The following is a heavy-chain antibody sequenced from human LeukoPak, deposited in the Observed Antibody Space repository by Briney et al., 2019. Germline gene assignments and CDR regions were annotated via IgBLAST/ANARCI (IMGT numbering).Heavy chain of an antibody. J-gene: IGHJ4*02. CDR2: ISSSSSYI. V-gene: IGHV3-21*01. D-gene: IGHD6-13*01. CDR3: AKDRAIAAAGTGPLNY. CDR1: GFTFSSYS. Sequence: GGSLRLSCAASGFTFSSYSMNWVRQAPGKGLEWVSSISSSSSYIYYADSVKGRFTISRDNAKNSLYLQMNSLRAEDTAVYYCAKDRAIAAAGTGPLNYWGQGTLVTVSS.